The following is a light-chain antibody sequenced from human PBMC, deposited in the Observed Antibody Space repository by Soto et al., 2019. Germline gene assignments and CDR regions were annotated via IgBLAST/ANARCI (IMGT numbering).Light chain of an antibody. CDR2: EVN. J-gene: IGLJ1*01. CDR1: SSDVGGYTY. Sequence: QSALTQPASVSGSPRQSITISCTGASSDVGGYTYVSWYQQHPGKAPKLMIYEVNNRPSGVSNRFSGSKSGNTASLTISGLPAEDEAEYYCSSYTSSSTLYGFGTGTKLTVL. V-gene: IGLV2-14*01. CDR3: SSYTSSSTLYG.